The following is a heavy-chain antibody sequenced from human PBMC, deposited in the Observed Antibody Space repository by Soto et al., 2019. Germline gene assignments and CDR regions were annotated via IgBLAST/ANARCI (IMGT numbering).Heavy chain of an antibody. CDR3: AREKIGGYDLNYYYGMDV. V-gene: IGHV3-74*01. D-gene: IGHD5-12*01. CDR2: INSDGSSA. J-gene: IGHJ6*02. CDR1: GFTFSSYW. Sequence: GGSLRLSCAASGFTFSSYWMHWVRQAPGKGLVWVSRINSDGSSASYADSVKGRFTISRDNAKNTLYLQMNSLRAEDTAVYYCAREKIGGYDLNYYYGMDVWGQGTTVTVSS.